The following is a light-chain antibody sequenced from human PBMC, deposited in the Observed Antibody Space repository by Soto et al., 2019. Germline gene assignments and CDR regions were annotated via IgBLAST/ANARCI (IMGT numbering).Light chain of an antibody. J-gene: IGKJ1*01. Sequence: DIQMTQSPSTLSASVGDRVTITCRARQSISSWLAWYQQKPGKAPKFLIYDASSLESGVPSRFSGSGSGTEFTLTISSLQIDDFATYDCQQYNSYSPTFGQGTRVEIK. V-gene: IGKV1-5*01. CDR3: QQYNSYSPT. CDR1: QSISSW. CDR2: DAS.